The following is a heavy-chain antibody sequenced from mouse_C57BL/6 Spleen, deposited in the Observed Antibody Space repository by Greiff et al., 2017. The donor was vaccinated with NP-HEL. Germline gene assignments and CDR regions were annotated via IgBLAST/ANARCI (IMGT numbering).Heavy chain of an antibody. CDR1: GYTFTDYE. CDR3: ATDYGSSLCGY. Sequence: QVHVKQSGAELVRPGASVTLSCKASGYTFTDYEMHWVKQTPVHGLDWIGAIDPETGGTAYNQKFQGKAILTADKSSSTAYMALRRLTSEDSAVYYCATDYGSSLCGYWGQGTLVTVSA. CDR2: IDPETGGT. J-gene: IGHJ3*02. D-gene: IGHD1-1*01. V-gene: IGHV1-15*01.